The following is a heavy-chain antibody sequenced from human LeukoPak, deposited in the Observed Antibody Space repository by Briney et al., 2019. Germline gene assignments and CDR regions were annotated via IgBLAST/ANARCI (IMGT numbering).Heavy chain of an antibody. Sequence: SETLSLTCTVSGGSIGSNNYYWGWIRQPPGKGLEWIGSIYYSGYTYYNPSLKSRVTISVDTSKNQFSLKLSSVTAADTAVYYCARHWVAGTRGYYYYMDVWGKGTTVTVSS. V-gene: IGHV4-39*01. CDR3: ARHWVAGTRGYYYYMDV. CDR2: IYYSGYT. J-gene: IGHJ6*03. D-gene: IGHD6-19*01. CDR1: GGSIGSNNYY.